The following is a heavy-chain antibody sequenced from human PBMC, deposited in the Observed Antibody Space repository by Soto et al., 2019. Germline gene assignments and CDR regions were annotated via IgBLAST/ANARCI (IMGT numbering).Heavy chain of an antibody. D-gene: IGHD5-12*01. J-gene: IGHJ3*02. Sequence: SVKVSCKASGGTFSSYAISWVRQAPGQGLEWMGGIIPIFGTANYAQKFQGRVTITADESTSTAYMELSSLRSEDTAVYYCARFRKMATISGPAFDIWGQGTMVTVSS. CDR3: ARFRKMATISGPAFDI. V-gene: IGHV1-69*13. CDR1: GGTFSSYA. CDR2: IIPIFGTA.